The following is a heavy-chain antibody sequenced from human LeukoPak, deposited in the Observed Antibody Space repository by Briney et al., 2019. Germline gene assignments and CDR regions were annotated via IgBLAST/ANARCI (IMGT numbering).Heavy chain of an antibody. D-gene: IGHD4-17*01. V-gene: IGHV3-23*01. CDR2: T. J-gene: IGHJ4*02. CDR3: AKCLLLRSEDYAPFDY. Sequence: TYSADSVKGRFTISRDNSKNTLYLQMNSLRVEDTAVYFCAKCLLLRSEDYAPFDYWGQGTLVTVSS.